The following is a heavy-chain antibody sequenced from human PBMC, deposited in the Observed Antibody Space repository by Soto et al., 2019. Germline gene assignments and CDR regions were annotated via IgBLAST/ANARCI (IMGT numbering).Heavy chain of an antibody. V-gene: IGHV1-69*06. CDR2: IIPIFGTA. J-gene: IGHJ6*02. CDR1: AVTFSSYA. Sequence: QVQLVQSRAELKKPGSSVKVSCKSSAVTFSSYAISWVRQAPGQGLEWLRGIIPIFGTANYAQKFQGRVTITADKSTSTAYMELSSLRSEDTAVYYCASTPRRGYRYGVDYYYGMDVWGQGTTVTVSS. D-gene: IGHD5-18*01. CDR3: ASTPRRGYRYGVDYYYGMDV.